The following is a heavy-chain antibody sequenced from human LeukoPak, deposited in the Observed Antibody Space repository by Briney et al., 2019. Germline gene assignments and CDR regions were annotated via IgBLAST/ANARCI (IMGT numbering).Heavy chain of an antibody. CDR3: ATKQWLAPPPDS. V-gene: IGHV3-74*01. D-gene: IGHD6-19*01. CDR2: LNPDGSTK. CDR1: GFTFSSFW. J-gene: IGHJ4*02. Sequence: GGSLRLSCEASGFTFSSFWMHWVRRAPGEGPVWVSRLNPDGSTKAYADSVKGRFTVSRDNADNTMFLQMNSVRDEDTAVYYCATKQWLAPPPDSWGQGTPVTVSS.